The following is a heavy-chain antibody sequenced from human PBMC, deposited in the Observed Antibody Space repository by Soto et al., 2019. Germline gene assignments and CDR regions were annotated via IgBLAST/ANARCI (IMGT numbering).Heavy chain of an antibody. Sequence: PGGSLRLSCAASGFIFSTYGMHWVRQAPGKGLEWVAVIGFDGSNKYYADSVKGRFTISRDNSKNTLYLQMNSLRAEDTAVYYCAKALNSIAVAGWDDAFDIWGQGTMVTVSS. CDR2: IGFDGSNK. CDR3: AKALNSIAVAGWDDAFDI. J-gene: IGHJ3*02. V-gene: IGHV3-33*06. D-gene: IGHD6-19*01. CDR1: GFIFSTYG.